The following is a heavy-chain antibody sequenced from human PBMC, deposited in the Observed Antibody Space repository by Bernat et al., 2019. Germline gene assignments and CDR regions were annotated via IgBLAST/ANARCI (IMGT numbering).Heavy chain of an antibody. V-gene: IGHV1-46*03. D-gene: IGHD3-22*01. CDR1: GYTFTSYY. CDR3: ARGDYYDSSGLGYFDY. CDR2: INPSGGST. J-gene: IGHJ4*02. Sequence: QVQLVQSGAEVKKPGASVKVSCKASGYTFTSYYMHWGRQAPGQGLEWMGIINPSGGSTSYAQKFQGRVTMTRDTSTSTVYMELSSLRSEDTAVYYCARGDYYDSSGLGYFDYWGQGTLVTVSS.